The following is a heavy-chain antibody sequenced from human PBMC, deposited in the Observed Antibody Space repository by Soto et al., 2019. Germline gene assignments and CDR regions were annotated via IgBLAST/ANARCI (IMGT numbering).Heavy chain of an antibody. CDR1: GGTFSSYA. V-gene: IGHV1-69*13. CDR2: IIPIFGTA. J-gene: IGHJ3*02. D-gene: IGHD3-22*01. Sequence: GASVKVSCKASGGTFSSYAISWVRQAPGQGLEWMGGIIPIFGTANYAQKFQGRVTITADESTSTAYMELSSLRSEDTAVYYCARDEYYYDSSGYYGRAFDIWGQGTMVTV. CDR3: ARDEYYYDSSGYYGRAFDI.